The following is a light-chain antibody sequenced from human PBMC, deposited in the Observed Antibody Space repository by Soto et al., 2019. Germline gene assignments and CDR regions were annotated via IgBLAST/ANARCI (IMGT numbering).Light chain of an antibody. CDR3: QQYGSSQT. J-gene: IGKJ1*01. CDR2: GAS. V-gene: IGKV3-20*01. Sequence: EIVLTQSPGTLSLSPGETPTLSCRASQSVSSSYLAWYQQKPGQAPRLLIYGASSRATGIPDRFSGSGSGTDFTLTISRLEPEDFAVYYCQQYGSSQTFGQGTKVEIK. CDR1: QSVSSSY.